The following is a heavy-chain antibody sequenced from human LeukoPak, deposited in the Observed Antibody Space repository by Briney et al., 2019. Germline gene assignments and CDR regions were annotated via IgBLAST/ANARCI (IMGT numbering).Heavy chain of an antibody. V-gene: IGHV4-4*02. Sequence: SGTLSLTCAVSGGSISSRNWWSWVRQPPGKGLEWIGEIYHSGSTNYNPSLKSRVTISVDTSRNQFSLKLSSVTAADTAVYYCARSWGLCSGGSCYSPHDAFDIWGQGTMVTVSS. CDR1: GGSISSRNW. CDR2: IYHSGST. J-gene: IGHJ3*02. D-gene: IGHD2-15*01. CDR3: ARSWGLCSGGSCYSPHDAFDI.